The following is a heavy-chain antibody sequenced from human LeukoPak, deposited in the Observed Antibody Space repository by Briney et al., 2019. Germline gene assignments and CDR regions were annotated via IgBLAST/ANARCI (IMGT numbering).Heavy chain of an antibody. CDR1: GFTFSSYS. V-gene: IGHV3-21*06. Sequence: WGSLRLSCEASGFTFSSYSRNWVRQAPGKGLEWVSSISSSSSYIYYADSAKRRFTISRDNAKNSLYLQMNSLRAEDTAVYYCARDGGVVAAFDYWGQRTLVTVSS. CDR3: ARDGGVVAAFDY. D-gene: IGHD2-15*01. J-gene: IGHJ4*02. CDR2: ISSSSSYI.